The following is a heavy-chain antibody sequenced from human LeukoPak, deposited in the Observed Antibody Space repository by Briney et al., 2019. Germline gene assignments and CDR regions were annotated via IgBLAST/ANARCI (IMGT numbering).Heavy chain of an antibody. Sequence: GGSLRLSCAASGFTFSNYEMNWVRQAPGKVLEWLSYISSSGSTIFYADSVKGRFTISRDDAKNSLYLQMNSLRAEDTAVYYCARDSVYFSYYMDVWGKGTTVTVSS. J-gene: IGHJ6*03. D-gene: IGHD2/OR15-2a*01. CDR3: ARDSVYFSYYMDV. CDR2: ISSSGSTI. V-gene: IGHV3-48*03. CDR1: GFTFSNYE.